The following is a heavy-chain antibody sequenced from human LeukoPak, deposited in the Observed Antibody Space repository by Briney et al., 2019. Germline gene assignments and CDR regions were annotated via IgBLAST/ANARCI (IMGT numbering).Heavy chain of an antibody. J-gene: IGHJ4*02. D-gene: IGHD3-16*01. CDR3: AKAPGGIVAY. V-gene: IGHV3-21*04. Sequence: GGSLRLSCAASGFTFSSYNMNWVRQAPGKGLEWVAYISIGTSFIYYADSVKGRFTISRDNSKNTLYLQMNSLRAEDTAVYYCAKAPGGIVAYWGQGTLVTVSS. CDR1: GFTFSSYN. CDR2: ISIGTSFI.